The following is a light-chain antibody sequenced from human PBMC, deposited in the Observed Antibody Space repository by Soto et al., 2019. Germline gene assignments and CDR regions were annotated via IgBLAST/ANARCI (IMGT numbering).Light chain of an antibody. CDR2: GVS. V-gene: IGLV2-11*01. J-gene: IGLJ2*01. CDR3: CSYAGYYSLV. CDR1: SSDVGGYNY. Sequence: QSALTQPRSVSGSPGQSVTISCTGTSSDVGGYNYVSWYQQHPGKAPKLMIYGVSGRPSGVPDRFSGSKSGNTASLTISGLQAEDEADYYCCSYAGYYSLVFGGGTKVTVL.